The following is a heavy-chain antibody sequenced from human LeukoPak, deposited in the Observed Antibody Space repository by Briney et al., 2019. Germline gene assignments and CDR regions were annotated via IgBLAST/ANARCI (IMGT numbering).Heavy chain of an antibody. CDR1: GFTFSSYA. CDR2: ISGSGGST. Sequence: GGSLRLSCAASGFTFSSYAMSWVRQAPEKGLEWVSAISGSGGSTYYADSVKGRFTISRDNSKNTLYLQMNSLRAEDTAVYYCAKAVVVITTTPLDYWGQGTLVTVSS. V-gene: IGHV3-23*01. D-gene: IGHD3-22*01. J-gene: IGHJ4*02. CDR3: AKAVVVITTTPLDY.